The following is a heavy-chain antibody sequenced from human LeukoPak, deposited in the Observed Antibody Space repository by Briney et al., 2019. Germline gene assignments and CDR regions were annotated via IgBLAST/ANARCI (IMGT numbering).Heavy chain of an antibody. CDR2: INQYGGEI. CDR3: VKGPLITAAGTY. J-gene: IGHJ4*02. Sequence: GGSLRLSCAASGFTFSDYWMTWVRQTPGKGLEGVANINQYGGEISYVDSVKGRFTIIRDNAKNSLSLQMSSLRVEDTAVYYCVKGPLITAAGTYWGQGTLVTVSS. CDR1: GFTFSDYW. V-gene: IGHV3-7*03. D-gene: IGHD6-13*01.